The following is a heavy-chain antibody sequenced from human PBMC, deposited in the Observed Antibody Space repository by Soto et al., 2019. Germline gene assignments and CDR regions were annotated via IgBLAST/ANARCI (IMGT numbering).Heavy chain of an antibody. CDR2: IRVSTI. CDR3: ARGRRRGYSYGYDLLGY. Sequence: EVQLLESGGGLVQPGGSLRLSGAASGFTFSSYAISWVRQAPGKGLEWVSAIRVSTIYYADSVKARFTISRDNAKNSLYLQMNSLRAEDTAVYYCARGRRRGYSYGYDLLGYWGQGTLVTVSS. V-gene: IGHV3-23*01. CDR1: GFTFSSYA. J-gene: IGHJ4*02. D-gene: IGHD5-18*01.